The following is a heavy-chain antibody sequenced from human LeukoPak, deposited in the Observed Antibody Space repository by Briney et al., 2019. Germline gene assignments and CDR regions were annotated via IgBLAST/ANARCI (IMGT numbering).Heavy chain of an antibody. D-gene: IGHD2-15*01. Sequence: PSETLSLTCTVSGGSISSSSYYWGWIRQPPGKGLEWIGSIYYSGSTYYNPSLKSRVTISVDTSKNQFSLKLSSVTAADTAVYYCARHRINLGIVVVVAATDYFDYWGQGTLVTVSS. CDR3: ARHRINLGIVVVVAATDYFDY. J-gene: IGHJ4*02. CDR1: GGSISSSSYY. V-gene: IGHV4-39*01. CDR2: IYYSGST.